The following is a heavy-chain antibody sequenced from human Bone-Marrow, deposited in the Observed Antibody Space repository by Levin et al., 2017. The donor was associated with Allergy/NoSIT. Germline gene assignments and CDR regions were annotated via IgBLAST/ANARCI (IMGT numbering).Heavy chain of an antibody. CDR2: IYWIGDK. Sequence: KMSGPTLVKPTQTLTVTCTFSGFSLKTNGVGVGWIRRPPGKALEWLGIIYWIGDKRYSPSLQSRLTITKDTSKNQVVLTMTNMEPVDTATYYCAHTGRYYDSSAYFDFWGQGTLVTVSS. V-gene: IGHV2-5*01. D-gene: IGHD3-22*01. CDR1: GFSLKTNGVG. J-gene: IGHJ4*02. CDR3: AHTGRYYDSSAYFDF.